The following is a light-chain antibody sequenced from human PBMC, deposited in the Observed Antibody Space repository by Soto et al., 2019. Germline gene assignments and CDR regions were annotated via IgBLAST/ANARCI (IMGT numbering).Light chain of an antibody. CDR3: QQYGGSPWT. V-gene: IGKV3-20*01. J-gene: IGKJ1*01. CDR2: GAS. CDR1: QSVSNSY. Sequence: EIVLTQSPGTLSLSPGERATLSCRASQSVSNSYLAWYQQKPGQAPRLLIYGASSRATGIPDRFSGSGSGTDFALTISRLEPEDFAVYHCQQYGGSPWTFGQGTKVDI.